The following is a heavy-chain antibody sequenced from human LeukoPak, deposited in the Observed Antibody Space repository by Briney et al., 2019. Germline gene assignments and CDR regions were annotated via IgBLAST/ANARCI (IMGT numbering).Heavy chain of an antibody. J-gene: IGHJ4*02. CDR3: ARRSRGSSGYIFDY. D-gene: IGHD3-22*01. CDR2: IYPGDSDT. Sequence: PGGSLQISCQGSGYSFTSYWIGWVRQMPGKGLEWMGIIYPGDSDTRYSPSSQGQVTISADKSISTAYLQWSSLKASDTAMYYCARRSRGSSGYIFDYWGQGTLVTVSS. CDR1: GYSFTSYW. V-gene: IGHV5-51*01.